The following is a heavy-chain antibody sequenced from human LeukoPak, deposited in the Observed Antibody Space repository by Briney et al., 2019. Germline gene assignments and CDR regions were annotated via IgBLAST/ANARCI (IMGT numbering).Heavy chain of an antibody. D-gene: IGHD6-13*01. CDR2: ISRTGSHT. J-gene: IGHJ4*02. Sequence: GGSLRLSCAASGFTFSDYYMSWIRQAPGKGLEWLSYISRTGSHTPYTDSVKGRFTVSRDNAKNSLSLELNSLRVDDTAIYYCAGVGSTAEAGTPDYWGQGTLVTVSS. CDR3: AGVGSTAEAGTPDY. CDR1: GFTFSDYY. V-gene: IGHV3-11*06.